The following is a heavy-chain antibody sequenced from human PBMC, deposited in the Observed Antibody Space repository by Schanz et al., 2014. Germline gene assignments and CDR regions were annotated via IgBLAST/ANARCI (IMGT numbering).Heavy chain of an antibody. V-gene: IGHV3-23*01. CDR2: ISHSGGSK. CDR1: GFTFNSYA. D-gene: IGHD3-22*01. J-gene: IGHJ4*02. CDR3: AKDPSHGDYDYYFDY. Sequence: VQLLESGGGLVQPGGSLRLSCAASGFTFNSYAMTWVRQAPGKGLEWVSSISHSGGSKYYADSVKGRFTISRDNAKNTLYLQMNSLRAEDTAVYYCAKDPSHGDYDYYFDYWGQGTLVTVSS.